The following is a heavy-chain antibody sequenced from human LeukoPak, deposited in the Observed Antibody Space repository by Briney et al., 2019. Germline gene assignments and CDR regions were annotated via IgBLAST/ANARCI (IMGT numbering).Heavy chain of an antibody. V-gene: IGHV4-39*01. J-gene: IGHJ4*02. CDR2: IYYSGST. D-gene: IGHD2-21*01. CDR1: GGSISSSSYY. Sequence: SETLSLTCTVSGGSISSSSYYWGWIRQPPGKGLEWIGSIYYSGSTYYNPSLKSRVTISVDTSKNQFSLKLSSVTAADTAVYYCAADSGGAGPWAYCGDDCPPDYWGQGTLVTVSS. CDR3: AADSGGAGPWAYCGDDCPPDY.